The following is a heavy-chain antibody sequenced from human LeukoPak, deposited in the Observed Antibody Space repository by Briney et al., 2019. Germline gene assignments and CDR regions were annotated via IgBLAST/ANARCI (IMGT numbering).Heavy chain of an antibody. J-gene: IGHJ4*02. CDR3: ARGRYDFWSGMYYFDY. CDR2: INHSGST. D-gene: IGHD3-3*01. CDR1: GGFFSGYY. V-gene: IGHV4-34*01. Sequence: SETLSLTCAVYGGFFSGYYWSWIRQPPGKGLEWIGEINHSGSTNYNPSLKSRVTISVDTSKNQFSLKLSSVTAADTAVYYCARGRYDFWSGMYYFDYWGQGTLVTVSS.